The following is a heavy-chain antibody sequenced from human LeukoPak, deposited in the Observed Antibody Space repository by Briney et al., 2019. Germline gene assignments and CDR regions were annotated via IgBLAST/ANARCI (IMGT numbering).Heavy chain of an antibody. D-gene: IGHD3-16*01. Sequence: GGSLRLSCAASEFTFSTSSMSWVRQAPGKGLEWVSYISSSSSTIYYADSVKGRFTISRDNARNSLYLQMNSLRDEDTAVYYCARDPPRRTSGGRYYYYGMDVWGQGTTVTVSS. CDR2: ISSSSSTI. V-gene: IGHV3-48*02. CDR3: ARDPPRRTSGGRYYYYGMDV. J-gene: IGHJ6*02. CDR1: EFTFSTSS.